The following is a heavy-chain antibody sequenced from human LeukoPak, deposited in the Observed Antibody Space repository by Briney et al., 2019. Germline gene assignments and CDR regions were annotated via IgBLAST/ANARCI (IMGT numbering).Heavy chain of an antibody. CDR3: ARPPYYDFWSGYPPYYYYYMDV. CDR1: GGSISSSSYY. J-gene: IGHJ6*03. CDR2: IYYSGST. D-gene: IGHD3-3*01. V-gene: IGHV4-39*01. Sequence: SETLSLTCTVSGGSISSSSYYWGWIRQPPGKGLEWIGSIYYSGSTYYNPSLKSRVTISVATSKNQFSLKLSSVTAADTAVYYCARPPYYDFWSGYPPYYYYYMDVWGKGTTVTVSS.